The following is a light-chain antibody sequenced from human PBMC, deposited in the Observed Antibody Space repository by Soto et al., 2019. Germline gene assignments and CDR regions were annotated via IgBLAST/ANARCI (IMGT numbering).Light chain of an antibody. CDR2: EVS. V-gene: IGLV2-8*01. CDR3: NSYAGSHNWV. J-gene: IGLJ3*02. CDR1: SSDVGGYNY. Sequence: QSALTQPASVSGSPGQSITISCTGTSSDVGGYNYVSWYQQHPGKAPKLMIYEVSKRPSGVPDRFSGSKSGNTASLTVSGLQAEDEADYSCNSYAGSHNWVFGGGTQLTVL.